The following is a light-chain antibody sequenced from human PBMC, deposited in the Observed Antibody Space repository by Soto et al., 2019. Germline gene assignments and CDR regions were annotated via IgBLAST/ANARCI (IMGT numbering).Light chain of an antibody. V-gene: IGKV4-1*01. J-gene: IGKJ5*01. Sequence: DIVMTQSPDSLAVSLGESATINCKSSQSILFSSNNKNYLAWYQQKAGQPPKLLIYWASTRESGVPDRFSGSGSGTDFTLTISSLQAEDVAVYYCQQYYSTPPTFGQGTRLEI. CDR3: QQYYSTPPT. CDR2: WAS. CDR1: QSILFSSNNKNY.